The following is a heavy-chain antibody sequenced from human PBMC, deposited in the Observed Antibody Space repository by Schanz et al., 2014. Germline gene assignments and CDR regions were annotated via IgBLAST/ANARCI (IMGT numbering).Heavy chain of an antibody. CDR2: INSRSNFI. CDR3: MAMGRNTSHYFDH. Sequence: EVQLVESGGGLVKPGGSLRLSCTASRIIFGTYSMNWIRQTPKGLEWVSSINSRSNFIYYADSVKGRFTISRDNAKNSLYLQMNSLRAEDTAVYYCMAMGRNTSHYFDHWGQGTLXTVSS. CDR1: RIIFGTYS. J-gene: IGHJ4*02. V-gene: IGHV3-21*04. D-gene: IGHD1-1*01.